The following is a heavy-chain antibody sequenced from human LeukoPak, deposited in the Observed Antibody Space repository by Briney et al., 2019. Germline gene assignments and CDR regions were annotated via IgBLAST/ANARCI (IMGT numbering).Heavy chain of an antibody. CDR3: ARDEGAYGMDV. Sequence: ASVKVSCKASGYTFTSYDINWVRQATGQGLEWMGRFNPSGGRTSYPQKFQGRVTMTRDTSTTTVYMELSSLRSEDTAVYYCARDEGAYGMDVWGQGTTVTVSS. J-gene: IGHJ6*02. V-gene: IGHV1-46*01. CDR2: FNPSGGRT. CDR1: GYTFTSYD.